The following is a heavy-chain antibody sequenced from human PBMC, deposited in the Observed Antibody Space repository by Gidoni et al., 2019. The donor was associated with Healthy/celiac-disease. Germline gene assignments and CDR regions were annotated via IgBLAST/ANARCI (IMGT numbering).Heavy chain of an antibody. J-gene: IGHJ6*02. D-gene: IGHD5-12*01. CDR2: ISYDGSNK. Sequence: QVQLVESGGGVVQPGRSLRLSCAASGFTFSSYAMHWVRQAPGKGLEWVAVISYDGSNKYYADSVKGRFTISRDNSKNTLYLQMNSLRAEDTAVYYCARSVATNGGHYYYGMDVWGQGTTVTVSS. CDR3: ARSVATNGGHYYYGMDV. V-gene: IGHV3-30-3*01. CDR1: GFTFSSYA.